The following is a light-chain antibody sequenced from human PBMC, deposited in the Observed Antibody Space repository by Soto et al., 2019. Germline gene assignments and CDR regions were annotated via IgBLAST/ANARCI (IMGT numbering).Light chain of an antibody. Sequence: EIVLTQSPASLSLSPGERATLSCRASQSVSSYLTWYQRKPGQAPSLLIYDASNRATGIPSRFSGSGSGTDFTLTISSLEPEDFAVYYCQQRSNTPLTFGPGTKVDIK. J-gene: IGKJ3*01. CDR3: QQRSNTPLT. CDR1: QSVSSY. V-gene: IGKV3-11*01. CDR2: DAS.